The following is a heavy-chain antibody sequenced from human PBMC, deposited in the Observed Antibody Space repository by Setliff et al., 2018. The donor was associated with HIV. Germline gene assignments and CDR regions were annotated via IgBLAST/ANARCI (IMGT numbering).Heavy chain of an antibody. J-gene: IGHJ6*02. V-gene: IGHV3-21*01. CDR2: ISSSSSYI. D-gene: IGHD6-13*01. CDR1: GFTFSSYS. Sequence: GGSLRLSCAASGFTFSSYSMNWVRQAPGKGLEWVSSISSSSSYIYYADSVKGRFSISRDNAKNSLYLQMNSLRAEDTAVYYCAREQLGFGPPRGMDVWGQGTTVTVSS. CDR3: AREQLGFGPPRGMDV.